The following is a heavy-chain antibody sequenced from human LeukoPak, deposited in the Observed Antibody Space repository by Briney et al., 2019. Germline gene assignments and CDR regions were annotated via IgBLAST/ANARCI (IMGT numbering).Heavy chain of an antibody. V-gene: IGHV4-4*09. CDR3: ARHWYLAYFQH. J-gene: IGHJ1*01. CDR1: GGSISSDY. Sequence: SETLSLTCTVSGGSISSDYWNWIRRPPGKGLERIGYIYTSGSTNYNPSLKSRVTISVDTSKNQFSLKLSSVTAADTAVYYCARHWYLAYFQHRGQGTLVTVSS. CDR2: IYTSGST. D-gene: IGHD6-13*01.